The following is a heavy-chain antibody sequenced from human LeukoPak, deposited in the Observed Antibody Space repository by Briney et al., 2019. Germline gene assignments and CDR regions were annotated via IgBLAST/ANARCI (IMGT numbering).Heavy chain of an antibody. Sequence: SETLSLTCTVSGGSISSYYWSWIRQPAGKGLEWIGRIYTSGNTNYNPSLKSRVTMSVDTSKNQFSLKLSSVTAADTAVYYCARDLVYYYGSGEVSVFDPWGQGTLVTVSS. J-gene: IGHJ5*02. V-gene: IGHV4-4*07. D-gene: IGHD3-10*01. CDR3: ARDLVYYYGSGEVSVFDP. CDR1: GGSISSYY. CDR2: IYTSGNT.